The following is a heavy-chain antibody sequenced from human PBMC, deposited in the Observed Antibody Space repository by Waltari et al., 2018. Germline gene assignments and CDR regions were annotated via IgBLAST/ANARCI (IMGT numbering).Heavy chain of an antibody. J-gene: IGHJ6*02. CDR1: GYSISSGYY. V-gene: IGHV4-38-2*02. CDR3: ARERFGGSSGWYHYYYGMDV. D-gene: IGHD6-19*01. CDR2: IYHSGST. Sequence: QVQLQESGPGLVKPSETLSLTCAVSGYSISSGYYWGWIRQPPGKGLEWIGSIYHSGSTYYNPALKSRVTISVDTSKNQFSLKLSSVTAADTAVYYCARERFGGSSGWYHYYYGMDVWGQGTTVTVSS.